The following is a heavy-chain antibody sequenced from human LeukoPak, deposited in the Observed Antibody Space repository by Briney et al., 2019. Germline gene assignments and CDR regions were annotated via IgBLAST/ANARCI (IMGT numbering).Heavy chain of an antibody. V-gene: IGHV3-48*03. CDR3: AKTGDYEILTGHYTNYFFYYYMDV. Sequence: GGSLRLSCAASGFTFSSYEMNWVRQAPGKGLEWVSYISSSGSTIYYADSVKGRFTISRDNAKNSLFLQMSTLRPEDTAVYYCAKTGDYEILTGHYTNYFFYYYMDVWGKGTTVTISS. CDR1: GFTFSSYE. CDR2: ISSSGSTI. D-gene: IGHD3-9*01. J-gene: IGHJ6*03.